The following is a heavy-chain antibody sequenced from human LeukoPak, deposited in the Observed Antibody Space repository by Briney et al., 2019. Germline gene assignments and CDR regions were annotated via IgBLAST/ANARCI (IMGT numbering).Heavy chain of an antibody. Sequence: GGSLRLSCAASGFPFYNAWMNWIRQTPGKGLEWVGHIKSKSDGGAPAHAAPVKGRFTISRDDSENTLYLQMNSLKTEDTAMYFCTTGPFDYWGQGALVTVSS. J-gene: IGHJ4*02. V-gene: IGHV3-15*07. CDR3: TTGPFDY. CDR1: GFPFYNAW. CDR2: IKSKSDGGAP.